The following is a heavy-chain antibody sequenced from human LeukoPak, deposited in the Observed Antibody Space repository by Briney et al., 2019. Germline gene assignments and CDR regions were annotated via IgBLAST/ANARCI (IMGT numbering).Heavy chain of an antibody. J-gene: IGHJ4*02. Sequence: GRSLRLSCTTPGFTFSAYAMSWVRQTPGKGLEWVGFIRSKAYGGTTEYAASVKGRFTISRDDSKSIAYLQMNSLKTEDTAFYYCTNGLTMNPFDYWGQGTLVTVSS. CDR3: TNGLTMNPFDY. D-gene: IGHD1-14*01. CDR2: IRSKAYGGTT. CDR1: GFTFSAYA. V-gene: IGHV3-49*04.